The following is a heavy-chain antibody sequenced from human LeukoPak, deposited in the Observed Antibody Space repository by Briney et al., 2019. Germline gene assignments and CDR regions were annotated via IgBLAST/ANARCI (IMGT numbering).Heavy chain of an antibody. CDR3: AAKVPGLYGMDV. V-gene: IGHV3-21*01. CDR2: ISSSSSSI. D-gene: IGHD3-10*01. J-gene: IGHJ6*02. Sequence: GGSLRLSCAASGFTFSTFSMNWVRQAPGKGLEWVSSISSSSSSIYYADSVKGRFTISRDNSKNSVFLQMNSLRAEDTAVYYCAAKVPGLYGMDVWGQGTTVTVSS. CDR1: GFTFSTFS.